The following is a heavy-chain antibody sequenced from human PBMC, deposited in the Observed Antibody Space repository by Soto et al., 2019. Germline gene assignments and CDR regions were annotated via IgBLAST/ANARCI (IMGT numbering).Heavy chain of an antibody. Sequence: QVQLVQSGAEVKKPGASVKVSCKASGYTFASYAISWMRQAPGQGLEWMGWISAYNGNTNYAQKLQGRVTMTTDPSTSTAYMELRNLRSDDTAVYYCARDPTPPDYWGQLTLVTVSS. CDR2: ISAYNGNT. CDR3: ARDPTPPDY. V-gene: IGHV1-18*01. J-gene: IGHJ4*02. CDR1: GYTFASYA.